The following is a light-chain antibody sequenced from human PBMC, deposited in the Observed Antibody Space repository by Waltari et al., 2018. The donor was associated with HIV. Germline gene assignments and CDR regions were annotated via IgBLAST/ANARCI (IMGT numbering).Light chain of an antibody. CDR3: CSYAGRSTHV. J-gene: IGLJ1*01. V-gene: IGLV2-23*02. Sequence: QSALTQPASVSGSPGQSITISCTGTSSDVGSYNVVSWYQQHPGKAPKLMIYEVTKRPSGVSNRFSGYKSGNTASLTISGLQAEDEADYYCCSYAGRSTHVFGTGTKVTVL. CDR1: SSDVGSYNV. CDR2: EVT.